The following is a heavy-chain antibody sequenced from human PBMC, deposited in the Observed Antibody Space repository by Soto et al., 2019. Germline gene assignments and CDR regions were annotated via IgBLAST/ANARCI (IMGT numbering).Heavy chain of an antibody. CDR3: ANGFLDSFLPDY. J-gene: IGHJ4*02. CDR2: ISGSGGTT. V-gene: IGHV3-23*01. D-gene: IGHD3-9*01. CDR1: GFTFSNYA. Sequence: EVQLLESGGGLVQPGGSLRLSCAASGFTFSNYAMSWVRQAPGKGLEWVSAISGSGGTTYYADSVKGRFTISRDNSKNTLSLQMNSLRADDTAVYYCANGFLDSFLPDYWGQGTLVTVSS.